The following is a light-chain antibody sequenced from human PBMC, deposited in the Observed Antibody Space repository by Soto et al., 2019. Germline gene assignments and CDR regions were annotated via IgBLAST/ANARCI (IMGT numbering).Light chain of an antibody. Sequence: QSVLTQPPSVSGAPGQRVTISCTGSSSNIGAGYDVHWYQQLPGTAPKLLIYGNSNRPSGVPDRFSGSKSGTSASLAITGLQAEDEADYYCQSYDSSLSGSVVFGGGTKGTVL. CDR3: QSYDSSLSGSVV. CDR1: SSNIGAGYD. J-gene: IGLJ2*01. CDR2: GNS. V-gene: IGLV1-40*01.